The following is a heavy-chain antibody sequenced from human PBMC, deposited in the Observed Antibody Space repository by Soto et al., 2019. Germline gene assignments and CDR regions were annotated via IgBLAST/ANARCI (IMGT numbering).Heavy chain of an antibody. Sequence: QVLLQESGPGRVKPSQTLSLTCTVSGGSISSATYYWSWIRQPPGKGLEWIGYIYYSGTTYYSPSRASRVTISVDTSKNQFSLNLSSVTAADTAVYYCARDQVFGVVPTYAALDIWGQGTKVTVS. CDR1: GGSISSATYY. J-gene: IGHJ3*02. D-gene: IGHD3-3*01. V-gene: IGHV4-31*03. CDR3: ARDQVFGVVPTYAALDI. CDR2: IYYSGTT.